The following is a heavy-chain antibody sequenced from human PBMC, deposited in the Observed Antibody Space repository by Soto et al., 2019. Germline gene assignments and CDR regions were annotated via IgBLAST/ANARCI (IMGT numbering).Heavy chain of an antibody. Sequence: GGSLRLSCAASGFTFSNAWMSWVRQAPGKGLEWVGRIKSKTDGGTTDYAAPVKGRFTISRDDSKDTLYLQMNSLKTEDTAVYYCTTGPPSAMIVVVINPNDAFDIWGQGTMVTVSS. CDR2: IKSKTDGGTT. J-gene: IGHJ3*02. CDR3: TTGPPSAMIVVVINPNDAFDI. V-gene: IGHV3-15*01. CDR1: GFTFSNAW. D-gene: IGHD3-22*01.